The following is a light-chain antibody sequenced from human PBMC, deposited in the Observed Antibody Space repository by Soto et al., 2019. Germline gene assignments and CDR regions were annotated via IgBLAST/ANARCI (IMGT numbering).Light chain of an antibody. CDR1: QSVSSYF. CDR2: GAS. J-gene: IGKJ2*01. Sequence: EIVLTQSPGTLSLSPGVRATLSCRASQSVSSYFLAWYQQKPGQAPRLLIYGASSRATGIPDRFSGSGSGTDFTLTLSRLEPEDFAVYYCQQYGSSPYTFGQGTKLEIK. V-gene: IGKV3-20*01. CDR3: QQYGSSPYT.